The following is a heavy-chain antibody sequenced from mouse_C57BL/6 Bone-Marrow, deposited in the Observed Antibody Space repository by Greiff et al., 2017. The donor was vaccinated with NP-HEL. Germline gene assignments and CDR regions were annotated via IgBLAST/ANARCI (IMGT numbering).Heavy chain of an antibody. CDR3: ARRAHYYGSPFAD. V-gene: IGHV1-26*01. CDR2: INPNNGGT. J-gene: IGHJ3*01. CDR1: GYTFTDYY. D-gene: IGHD1-1*01. Sequence: VQLQQSGPELVKPGASVKISCKASGYTFTDYYMNWVKQSHGKSLEWIGDINPNNGGTSYNQKFKGKATLTVDKSSSTAYMELRSLTSEDAAVYYCARRAHYYGSPFADWGQGTLVTVSA.